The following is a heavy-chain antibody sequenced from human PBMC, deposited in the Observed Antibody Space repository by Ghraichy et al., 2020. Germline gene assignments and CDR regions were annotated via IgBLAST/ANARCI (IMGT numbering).Heavy chain of an antibody. V-gene: IGHV3-53*01. D-gene: IGHD2-2*01. J-gene: IGHJ5*02. CDR1: GFSVSSNY. Sequence: GESLNISCAASGFSVSSNYLTWVRQAPGKGLEWVSVIYSGGATYYADFVMGRFTISRDGSKNTLFLQMNSLRVEDTAIYYCARADKAMPGWLDAWGQGTLVTVSS. CDR2: IYSGGAT. CDR3: ARADKAMPGWLDA.